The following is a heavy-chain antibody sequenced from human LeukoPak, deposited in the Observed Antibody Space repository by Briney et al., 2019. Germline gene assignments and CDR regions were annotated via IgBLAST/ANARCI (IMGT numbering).Heavy chain of an antibody. J-gene: IGHJ4*02. CDR3: ARGSGYYGR. CDR2: INPNSSGT. Sequence: ASVTVSCKASGYSFTGCYMHWGRQAPGQGLERIGWINPNSSGTKYAQKFQGRVTMTRGTSISTAYMELSRLRSDDTAVYYCARGSGYYGRWGQGTLVTVSS. V-gene: IGHV1-2*02. D-gene: IGHD3-10*01. CDR1: GYSFTGCY.